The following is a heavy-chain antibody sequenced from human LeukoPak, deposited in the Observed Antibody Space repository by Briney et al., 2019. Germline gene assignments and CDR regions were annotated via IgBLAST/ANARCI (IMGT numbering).Heavy chain of an antibody. CDR2: IYYSGST. J-gene: IGHJ3*02. V-gene: IGHV4-39*01. CDR1: GGSISSSSYY. Sequence: SETLSLTCTVSGGSISSSSYYWGWIRQPPGKGLEWIGSIYYSGSTYYNPSLKSRVTISVDTSKNQFSLKLSSVTAADTAVYYCARQRGYCSSTSCYALAFDIWGQGTMVTVSS. D-gene: IGHD2-2*01. CDR3: ARQRGYCSSTSCYALAFDI.